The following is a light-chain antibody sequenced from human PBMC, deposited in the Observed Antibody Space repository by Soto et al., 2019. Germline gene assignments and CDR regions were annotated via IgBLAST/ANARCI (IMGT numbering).Light chain of an antibody. V-gene: IGKV1-17*01. CDR2: KAS. CDR3: QQYVSIPIT. J-gene: IGKJ5*01. Sequence: DIQMTQSPSSLSASVGDRVTITCRASQGIRNDLGWYQQKPGKAPKFLIYKASTLESGVPSRFRGSGSGTEFSLTISSLQFDDSAIYYCQQYVSIPITFGQGTRLEIK. CDR1: QGIRND.